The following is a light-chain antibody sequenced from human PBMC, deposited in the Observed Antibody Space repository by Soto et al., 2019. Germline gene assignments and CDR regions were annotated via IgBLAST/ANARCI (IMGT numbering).Light chain of an antibody. CDR3: QQGSDWPPTYT. CDR2: GIS. J-gene: IGKJ2*01. CDR1: QSVSNS. V-gene: IGKV3-11*01. Sequence: EMVLTQSPATLSLSPGERVTLSCRASQSVSNSLVWYQQKAGQAPRLLLYGISYRATGVPARFSGSGSGTDFTLSISSLEPVDFAIYYCQQGSDWPPTYTFGQGTKLEIK.